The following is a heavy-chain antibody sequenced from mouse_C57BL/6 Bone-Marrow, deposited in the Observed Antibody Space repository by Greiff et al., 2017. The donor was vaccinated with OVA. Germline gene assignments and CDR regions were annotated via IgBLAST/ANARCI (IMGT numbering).Heavy chain of an antibody. J-gene: IGHJ2*01. CDR3: ARRGPDY. CDR2: IYPRSGNT. V-gene: IGHV1-81*01. Sequence: VQLQESGAELARPGASVKLSCKASGYTFTSYGISWVKQRTGQGLEWIGEIYPRSGNTYYNEKFKGKATLTADKSSSTAYMELRSLTSEDSAVYFCARRGPDYWGQGTTLTVSS. CDR1: GYTFTSYG.